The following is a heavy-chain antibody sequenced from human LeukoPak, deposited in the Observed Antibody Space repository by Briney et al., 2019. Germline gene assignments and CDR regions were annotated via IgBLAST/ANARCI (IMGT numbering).Heavy chain of an antibody. J-gene: IGHJ4*02. CDR2: VNHSGYT. CDR1: GTSFSSYY. D-gene: IGHD4-17*01. V-gene: IGHV4-34*01. Sequence: SETLFLTCAVSGTSFSSYYWSWIRQPPGKGLEWIGEVNHSGYTNDNPSLKSRVTISVDTSKNQFSLRLRSVTAADTGVYFCARMTTGHDFWGQGTLVTVSS. CDR3: ARMTTGHDF.